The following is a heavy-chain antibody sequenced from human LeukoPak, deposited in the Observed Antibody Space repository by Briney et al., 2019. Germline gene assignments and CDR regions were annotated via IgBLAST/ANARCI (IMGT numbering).Heavy chain of an antibody. Sequence: GGSLRLSCAASGFTVSSNYMSWVRQAPGKGLEWVSVIYSGGSTYYADSVKGRFTISRDNSKNTLYLQMNSLRAEDTAVYYCASFIPRVSVPIRWGRGTLVTVSS. CDR3: ASFIPRVSVPIR. CDR2: IYSGGST. V-gene: IGHV3-66*01. J-gene: IGHJ4*02. CDR1: GFTVSSNY. D-gene: IGHD2-2*01.